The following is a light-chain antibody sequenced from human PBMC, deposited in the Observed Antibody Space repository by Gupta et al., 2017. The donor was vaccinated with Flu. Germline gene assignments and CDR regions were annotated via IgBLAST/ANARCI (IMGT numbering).Light chain of an antibody. CDR2: DAS. J-gene: IGKJ3*01. Sequence: EIVLTQSPATLSLSPGERATLSCRASQSVSSYLAWYQQKPGQAPRLLIYDASNRATGIPARFSGSGSGTDFTLTISSLEPEDFAVYYCQQRSNWPSLFTLGKGTKVDIK. CDR1: QSVSSY. V-gene: IGKV3-11*01. CDR3: QQRSNWPSLFT.